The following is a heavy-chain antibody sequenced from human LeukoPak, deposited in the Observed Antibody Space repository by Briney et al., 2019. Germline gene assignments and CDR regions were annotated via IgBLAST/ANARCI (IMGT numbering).Heavy chain of an antibody. D-gene: IGHD6-13*01. V-gene: IGHV3-30*04. CDR2: ISYDGSNK. Sequence: GRSLRLSCAASGFTFSSYAMHWVRQAPGKGLEWVAVISYDGSNKYYADSVKGRFTISRDNSKNTLYLQMNSLRAEDTAVYYCARDRITSSIAAARYFQHWGQGTLVTVSS. CDR1: GFTFSSYA. J-gene: IGHJ1*01. CDR3: ARDRITSSIAAARYFQH.